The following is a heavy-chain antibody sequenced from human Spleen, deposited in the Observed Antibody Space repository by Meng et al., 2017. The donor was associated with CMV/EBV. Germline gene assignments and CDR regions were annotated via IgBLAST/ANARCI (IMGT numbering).Heavy chain of an antibody. J-gene: IGHJ6*02. CDR2: MNPNSGNT. CDR3: ARAITMVRGYYYYGMDV. Sequence: ASVKVSCKASGGTFSSYTLSWVRQATGQGLEWMGWMNPNSGNTGYAQKFQGRVTMTRNTSISTAYMELSSLRSEDTAVYYCARAITMVRGYYYYGMDVWGQGTTVTVSS. V-gene: IGHV1-8*02. CDR1: GGTFSSYT. D-gene: IGHD3-10*01.